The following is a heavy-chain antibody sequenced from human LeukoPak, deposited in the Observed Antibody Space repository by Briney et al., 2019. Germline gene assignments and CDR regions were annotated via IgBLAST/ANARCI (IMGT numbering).Heavy chain of an antibody. D-gene: IGHD6-13*01. V-gene: IGHV3-23*01. CDR1: GFTVSSNY. Sequence: GGSLRLSCAASGFTVSSNYMSWVRQAPGTGLEWVSGISGSGGSTYYADSVKGRFTISRDNSKNTLYLQMNSLRAEDTAVYYCAKGTSWYGGYFDYWGQGTLVTVSS. J-gene: IGHJ4*02. CDR2: ISGSGGST. CDR3: AKGTSWYGGYFDY.